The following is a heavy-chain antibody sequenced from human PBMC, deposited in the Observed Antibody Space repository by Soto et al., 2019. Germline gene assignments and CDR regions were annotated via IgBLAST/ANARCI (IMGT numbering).Heavy chain of an antibody. CDR2: NSGDGSSS. Sequence: EVQLMESGGGLLQPGGSLGLSCTASGFTFRNYWMYWVRQGPGKGLVWVSRNSGDGSSSNYEDSVKGRFTISRDNAKNTLYLQMNSRRAEDTAVYYCVRGSKGWSGIDYWGQGILVTVS. J-gene: IGHJ4*02. D-gene: IGHD6-19*01. V-gene: IGHV3-74*01. CDR1: GFTFRNYW. CDR3: VRGSKGWSGIDY.